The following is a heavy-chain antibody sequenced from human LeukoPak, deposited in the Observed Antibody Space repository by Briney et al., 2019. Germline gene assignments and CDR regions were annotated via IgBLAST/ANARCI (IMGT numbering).Heavy chain of an antibody. CDR2: TISKTDGGTA. CDR3: TTGGSPFWSGYYADFDY. V-gene: IGHV3-15*01. J-gene: IGHJ4*02. CDR1: GFTFSNAW. D-gene: IGHD3-3*01. Sequence: PGRCLRLSCAASGFTFSNAWISWVRQAPGEWMGWVGCTISKTDGGTADYAAPVKGRFTISRDDSKNTLYLQMNSLKTEDTAVYYCTTGGSPFWSGYYADFDYWGQGTLVTVSS.